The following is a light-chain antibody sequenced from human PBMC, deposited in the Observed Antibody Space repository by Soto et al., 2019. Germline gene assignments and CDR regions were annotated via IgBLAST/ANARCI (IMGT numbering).Light chain of an antibody. J-gene: IGLJ3*02. Sequence: QSALTQPRSVSGSPGQSVTISCTGTNSDVGGYNYVSWYQQYPGKAPKLMISGVSERPSGVPDRFSGSKSGNTASLTISGLQAEDEADYYCSSYTSSITWVFGGGTKVTVL. CDR1: NSDVGGYNY. CDR3: SSYTSSITWV. V-gene: IGLV2-11*01. CDR2: GVS.